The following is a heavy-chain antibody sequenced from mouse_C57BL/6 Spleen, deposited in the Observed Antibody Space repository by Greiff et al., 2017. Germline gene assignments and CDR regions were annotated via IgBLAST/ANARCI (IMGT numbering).Heavy chain of an antibody. V-gene: IGHV5-4*01. CDR3: ARDSVLRSYFDY. Sequence: EVKLQESGGGLVKPGGSLKLSCAASGFTFSSYAMSWVRQTPEKRLEWVATISDGGSYTYYPDNVKGRFTISRDNAKNNLYLQMGHLKSEDTAMYYCARDSVLRSYFDYWGQGTTLTVSS. D-gene: IGHD1-1*01. CDR1: GFTFSSYA. J-gene: IGHJ2*01. CDR2: ISDGGSYT.